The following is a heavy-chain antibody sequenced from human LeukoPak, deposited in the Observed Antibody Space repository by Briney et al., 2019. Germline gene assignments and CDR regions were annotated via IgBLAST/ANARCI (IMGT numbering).Heavy chain of an antibody. CDR2: IYYSGST. D-gene: IGHD4-17*01. J-gene: IGHJ3*02. Sequence: SETLSLTCTVSGGSISSSSYYWGWIRQPPGKGLEWIGYIYYSGSTNYNPSLKSRVTISVDTSKNQFSLKLSSVTAADTAVYYCARVPPDYGDYVRGAFDIWGQGTMVTVSS. CDR1: GGSISSSSYY. V-gene: IGHV4-61*05. CDR3: ARVPPDYGDYVRGAFDI.